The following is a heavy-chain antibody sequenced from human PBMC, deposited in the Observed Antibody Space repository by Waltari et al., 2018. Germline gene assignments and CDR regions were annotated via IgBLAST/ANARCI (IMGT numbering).Heavy chain of an antibody. CDR3: ARETGPPYWYFDL. CDR1: GYSISSGYY. J-gene: IGHJ2*01. Sequence: QVQLQESGPGLVKPSETLSLTCAVSGYSISSGYYWGWIRQPPGKGLEWIGSIDHSGGTSYHPSLKSRVTISVDTSKNHFSLKLSSVTAADTAVYYCARETGPPYWYFDLWGRGTLVTVSS. V-gene: IGHV4-38-2*02. CDR2: IDHSGGT. D-gene: IGHD1-1*01.